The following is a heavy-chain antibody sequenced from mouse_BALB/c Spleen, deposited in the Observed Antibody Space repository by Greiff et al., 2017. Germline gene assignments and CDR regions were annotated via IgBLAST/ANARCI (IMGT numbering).Heavy chain of an antibody. CDR3: ARGGYYYEYFDY. Sequence: QVQLQQSGAELVRPGTSVKVSCKASGYAFTNYLIEWVKQRPGQGLEWIGVINPGSGGTNYNEKFKGKATLTADKSSSTAYMQLSSLTSDDSAVYYCARGGYYYEYFDYWGQGTTLTVSS. V-gene: IGHV1-54*01. CDR2: INPGSGGT. D-gene: IGHD1-1*01. CDR1: GYAFTNYL. J-gene: IGHJ2*01.